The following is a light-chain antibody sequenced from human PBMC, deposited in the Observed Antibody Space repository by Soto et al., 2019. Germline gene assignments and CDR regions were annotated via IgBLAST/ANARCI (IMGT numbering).Light chain of an antibody. CDR2: DAS. CDR3: QQYYSYPWT. J-gene: IGKJ1*01. V-gene: IGKV1-5*01. Sequence: DIQMTQSPSTLSASVGDRVTITCRASQTISSCLAWYQQKPGKAPKLLIYDASSLESGVPSRFSGSGSGTEFTLTISSLQPDDFATYYCQQYYSYPWTFGQGTKVDIK. CDR1: QTISSC.